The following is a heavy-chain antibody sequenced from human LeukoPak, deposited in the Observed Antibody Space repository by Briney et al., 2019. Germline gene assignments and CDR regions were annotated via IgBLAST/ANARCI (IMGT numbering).Heavy chain of an antibody. J-gene: IGHJ6*02. Sequence: PGRSLRLSCAASGFIFSSYGMHWVRQAPGKGLEWVALISYDGSNKYYADSVKGRFTISRDNSKNTVYLQMNSLRAEDTAVYYCAKGNRYCSSTSCTYYYYGMDVWGQGTTVTVSS. V-gene: IGHV3-30*18. CDR2: ISYDGSNK. CDR3: AKGNRYCSSTSCTYYYYGMDV. CDR1: GFIFSSYG. D-gene: IGHD2-2*01.